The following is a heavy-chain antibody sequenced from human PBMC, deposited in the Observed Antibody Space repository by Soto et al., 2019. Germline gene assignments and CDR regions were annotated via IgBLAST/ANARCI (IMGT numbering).Heavy chain of an antibody. CDR1: GYIFVNYG. Sequence: QVQLVQSGDEVRKPGSSVKVSCKASGYIFVNYGIAWVRQAPGQGLEWMGWISPYSGNTHYVSKVQGRLTMTTDTSTSTANMALGSLTSDDTAVYCSATVDNSVTHTTQDGWGQGTTVTISS. CDR3: ATVDNSVTHTTQDG. D-gene: IGHD1-20*01. V-gene: IGHV1-18*01. J-gene: IGHJ6*02. CDR2: ISPYSGNT.